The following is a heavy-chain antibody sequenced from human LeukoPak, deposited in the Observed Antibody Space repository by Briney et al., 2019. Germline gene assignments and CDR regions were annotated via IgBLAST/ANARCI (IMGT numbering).Heavy chain of an antibody. J-gene: IGHJ6*02. Sequence: GGSLRLSCAASGFTFSSYSMNWVRQAPGKGLEWVSSISSSSSYIYYADSVKGRFTISRDNAKNSLYLQMNSLRAEDTAVYYCARDSTTVTNQPYYYYGMGVWGQGTTVTVSS. CDR3: ARDSTTVTNQPYYYYGMGV. CDR1: GFTFSSYS. D-gene: IGHD4-17*01. CDR2: ISSSSSYI. V-gene: IGHV3-21*01.